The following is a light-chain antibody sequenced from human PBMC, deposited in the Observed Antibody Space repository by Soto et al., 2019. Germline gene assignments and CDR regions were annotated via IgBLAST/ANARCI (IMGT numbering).Light chain of an antibody. CDR3: QQRSNWPPYT. CDR2: DAS. Sequence: EIVLTQSPATLSLSPGERATLSCRASQSVSIYLAWYQQRPGQAPRLLIYDASNRATAIPARFSGSGSGTDFTLTISSLEPEDFAVYYCQQRSNWPPYTFGQGTKLDIK. V-gene: IGKV3-11*01. J-gene: IGKJ2*01. CDR1: QSVSIY.